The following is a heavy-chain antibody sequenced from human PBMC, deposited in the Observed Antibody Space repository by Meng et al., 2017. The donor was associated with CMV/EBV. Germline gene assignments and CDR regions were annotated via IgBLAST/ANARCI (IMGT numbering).Heavy chain of an antibody. J-gene: IGHJ5*02. Sequence: QLPPKEAGPGLVKPSETLSLTCTVSRGSISSSSYYWGWIRQPPGKGLEWIGSIYYSGSTYYNPSLKSRVTISVDTSKNQFSLKLSSVTAADTAVYYCARDLSNPLVVPAAYNWFDPWGQGTLVTVSS. CDR3: ARDLSNPLVVPAAYNWFDP. CDR1: RGSISSSSYY. CDR2: IYYSGST. V-gene: IGHV4-39*07. D-gene: IGHD2-2*01.